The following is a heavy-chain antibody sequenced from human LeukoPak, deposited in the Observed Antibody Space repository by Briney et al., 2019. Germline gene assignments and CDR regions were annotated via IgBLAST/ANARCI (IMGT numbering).Heavy chain of an antibody. J-gene: IGHJ6*03. V-gene: IGHV1-69*05. D-gene: IGHD2-8*01. CDR1: GGTFRSYA. CDR2: IIPIFGTA. CDR3: ARGPNGIYSYYYMDV. Sequence: PVKFSCQAYGGTFRSYAISWMRQAPGEGLESMGGIIPIFGTANYAQKFQGRVTITTDESTSTAYMELSSLRSEDTAVYYCARGPNGIYSYYYMDVGGKGTTVTVSS.